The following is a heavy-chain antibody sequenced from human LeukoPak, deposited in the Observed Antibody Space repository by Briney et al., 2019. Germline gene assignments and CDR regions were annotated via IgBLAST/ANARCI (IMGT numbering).Heavy chain of an antibody. CDR1: GYSFPNYW. J-gene: IGHJ4*02. V-gene: IGHV5-51*01. CDR2: IYPADSDT. D-gene: IGHD5-24*01. Sequence: GESLKISCKGSGYSFPNYWIGWVRQMPGKGLEWMGNIYPADSDTRYSPSFQGQVTISADKSISSAYLQWSSLKASDTAMYYCARRKGDGYNSPFGYWGQGILVTVSS. CDR3: ARRKGDGYNSPFGY.